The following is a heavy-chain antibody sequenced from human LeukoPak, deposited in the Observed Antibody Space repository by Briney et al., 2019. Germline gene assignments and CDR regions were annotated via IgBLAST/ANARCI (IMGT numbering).Heavy chain of an antibody. CDR1: GFTFSDYN. J-gene: IGHJ4*02. D-gene: IGHD6-6*01. CDR3: ARWPYSSSYYFDY. CDR2: ITSGTTYI. Sequence: PGGSLRLSCAASGFTFSDYNMGWVRQSPEKGLEWVSSITSGTTYIYYADSVRGRFTLSRDNAKNSLYLQMNSLRAEDTAVYYCARWPYSSSYYFDYWAREPWSPSPQ. V-gene: IGHV3-21*01.